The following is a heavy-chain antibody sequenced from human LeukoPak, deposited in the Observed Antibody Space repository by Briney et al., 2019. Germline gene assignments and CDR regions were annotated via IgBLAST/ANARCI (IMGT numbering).Heavy chain of an antibody. CDR1: GGSISSGGYY. V-gene: IGHV4-31*03. CDR2: IYCSGST. CDR3: ARVRLGFLETKTGDAFDI. J-gene: IGHJ3*02. D-gene: IGHD3-3*01. Sequence: SQTLSLTCTVSGGSISSGGYYWSWIRQHPGKGLEWIGYIYCSGSTYYNPSLKSRVTISVDTSKNQFSLKLSSVTAADTAVYYCARVRLGFLETKTGDAFDIWGQGTMVTVSS.